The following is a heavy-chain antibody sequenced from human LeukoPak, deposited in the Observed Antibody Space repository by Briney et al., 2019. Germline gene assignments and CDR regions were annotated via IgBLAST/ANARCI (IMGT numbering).Heavy chain of an antibody. V-gene: IGHV1-2*04. CDR1: GYTFTGYY. CDR3: ARTHDYGDLYYFDY. D-gene: IGHD4-17*01. CDR2: INPNSGGT. Sequence: ASVKVSCKASGYTFTGYYVHWVRQAPGQGLEWMGWINPNSGGTNYAQKFQGWVTMTRDTSISTAYMELSRLRSDDTAVYYCARTHDYGDLYYFDYWGQGTLVTVSS. J-gene: IGHJ4*02.